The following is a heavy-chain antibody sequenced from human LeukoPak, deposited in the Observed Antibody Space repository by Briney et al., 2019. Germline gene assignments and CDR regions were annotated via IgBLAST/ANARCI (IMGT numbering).Heavy chain of an antibody. CDR1: GFTFSSYS. V-gene: IGHV3-21*04. CDR3: AKDLPSYCGGDCYPGVPDY. D-gene: IGHD2-21*02. Sequence: GGSLRLSCAASGFTFSSYSMNWVRQAPGKGLEWVSSISSSSSYIYYADSVKGRFTISRDNAKNSLYLQMNSLRAEDTAVYYCAKDLPSYCGGDCYPGVPDYWGQGTLVTVSS. CDR2: ISSSSSYI. J-gene: IGHJ4*02.